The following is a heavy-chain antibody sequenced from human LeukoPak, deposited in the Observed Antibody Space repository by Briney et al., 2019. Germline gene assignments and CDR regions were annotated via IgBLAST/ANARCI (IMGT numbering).Heavy chain of an antibody. CDR3: ARDSITIGI. CDR1: GGSFSGYY. CDR2: INHSGST. D-gene: IGHD3-3*01. Sequence: PSETLSLTCAVYGGSFSGYYWSWVRQPPGKGLEWIGEINHSGSTNYNPSLKSRVTISVDTSKNQFSLKLSSVTAADTAVYYCARDSITIGIGGQGTMVTVSA. V-gene: IGHV4-34*01. J-gene: IGHJ3*02.